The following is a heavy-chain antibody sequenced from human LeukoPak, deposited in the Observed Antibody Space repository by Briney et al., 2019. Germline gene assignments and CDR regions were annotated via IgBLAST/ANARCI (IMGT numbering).Heavy chain of an antibody. Sequence: GRSLRPSCAASGFTFSSYCMHWVRQAPGKGLEWVAVIWYDGSNKYYADSVKGRFTISRDNSKNTLYLQMNSLRAEDTAVYYCARDGETRAIVATIEYWGQGTLVTVSS. CDR2: IWYDGSNK. CDR1: GFTFSSYC. V-gene: IGHV3-33*01. D-gene: IGHD5-12*01. CDR3: ARDGETRAIVATIEY. J-gene: IGHJ4*02.